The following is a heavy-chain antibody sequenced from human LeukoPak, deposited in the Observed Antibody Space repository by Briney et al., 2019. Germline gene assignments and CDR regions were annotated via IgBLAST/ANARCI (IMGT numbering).Heavy chain of an antibody. D-gene: IGHD3-16*01. Sequence: EPGRSLRLSCAASGLTFDDYAMHWVRQAPGKGLEWVSGISWNSGTIGYADSVKGRFTISRDNAKNSLYLQMNSLRAEDTALYYCLRESFAFDIWGQGTMVTVSS. CDR2: ISWNSGTI. V-gene: IGHV3-9*01. J-gene: IGHJ3*02. CDR1: GLTFDDYA. CDR3: LRESFAFDI.